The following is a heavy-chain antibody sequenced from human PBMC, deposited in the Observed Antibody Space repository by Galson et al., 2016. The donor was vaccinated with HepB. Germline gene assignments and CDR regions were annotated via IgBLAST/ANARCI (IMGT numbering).Heavy chain of an antibody. Sequence: SLRLSCAASGFTFSSYWMHWVRQAPGEGLMWVSQISSDGSVTRYADYVKGRFTISRDNAKNTLYLQMNSLGADDTAVYYCARIGPTNYALDFWGQGTTVTVSS. V-gene: IGHV3-74*01. D-gene: IGHD3/OR15-3a*01. CDR1: GFTFSSYW. CDR2: ISSDGSVT. J-gene: IGHJ6*02. CDR3: ARIGPTNYALDF.